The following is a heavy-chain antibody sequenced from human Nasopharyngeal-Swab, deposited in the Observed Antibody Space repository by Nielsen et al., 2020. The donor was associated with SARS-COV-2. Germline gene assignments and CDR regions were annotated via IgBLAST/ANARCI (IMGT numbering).Heavy chain of an antibody. CDR1: GYSFTNYW. CDR2: IYPGDSDT. CDR3: TRLGHCSGGSCYALGPDY. D-gene: IGHD2-15*01. J-gene: IGHJ4*02. Sequence: GGSLRLSCKVSGYSFTNYWIGWVRQMPGKGLEWMGIIYPGDSDTRYSPSFQGQVTISADKSISTTHLQWISLQASDTAMYCCTRLGHCSGGSCYALGPDYWGQGTQVTVSS. V-gene: IGHV5-51*01.